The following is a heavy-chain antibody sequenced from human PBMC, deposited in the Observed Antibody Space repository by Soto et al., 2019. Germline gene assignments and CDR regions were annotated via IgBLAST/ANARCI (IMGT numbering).Heavy chain of an antibody. CDR1: GFTFSSYG. D-gene: IGHD1-26*01. CDR2: ISYDGSNK. Sequence: GGSLRLSCAASGFTFSSYGMHWVRQAPGKGLEWVAVISYDGSNKYYADSVKGRFTISRDNSKNTLYLQMNSLRAEDTAVYYCAKDLGYPWEQRAFDIWGQGTMVTVSS. V-gene: IGHV3-30*18. J-gene: IGHJ3*02. CDR3: AKDLGYPWEQRAFDI.